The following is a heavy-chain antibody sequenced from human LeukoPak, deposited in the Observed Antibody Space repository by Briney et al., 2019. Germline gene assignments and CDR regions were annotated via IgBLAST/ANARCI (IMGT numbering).Heavy chain of an antibody. CDR2: ISYDGGNK. V-gene: IGHV3-30-3*01. Sequence: GRSLRLSCAASGFTFSSYAMHWVRQAPGKGLEWVAVISYDGGNKHYADSVKGRFTISRDNSKNTLYLQMNSLRAVDTAVYYCARDRSQIYDFDYWGQGTLVTVSS. CDR1: GFTFSSYA. D-gene: IGHD5/OR15-5a*01. J-gene: IGHJ4*02. CDR3: ARDRSQIYDFDY.